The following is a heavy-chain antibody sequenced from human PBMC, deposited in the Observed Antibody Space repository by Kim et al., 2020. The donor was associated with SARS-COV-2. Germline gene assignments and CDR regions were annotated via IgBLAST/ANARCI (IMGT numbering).Heavy chain of an antibody. Sequence: GGSLRLSCAASGFTFSSYAMNWVRQAPGKGLEWVSGISDRGAATYYADSVRGRFTISRDNSKNTLFLQMNSLRAEDTAVYFCAKDDEAGGHTYGYYFDYWGQGTLVTVS. CDR3: AKDDEAGGHTYGYYFDY. J-gene: IGHJ4*02. CDR2: ISDRGAAT. D-gene: IGHD5-18*01. CDR1: GFTFSSYA. V-gene: IGHV3-23*01.